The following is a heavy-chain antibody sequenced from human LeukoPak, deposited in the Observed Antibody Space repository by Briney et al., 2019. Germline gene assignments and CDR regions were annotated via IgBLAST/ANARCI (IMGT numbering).Heavy chain of an antibody. J-gene: IGHJ4*02. Sequence: QPGRSLRLSCAASGFTFSSYGMHWVRQAPGKGLEWVAVIWYDGSNKYYADSVKGRFTISRDNSKNTLYLQMNSLRAEDTAVYYCARAHPYCSSTSCYYFDYWGQGTLVTVSS. CDR2: IWYDGSNK. CDR1: GFTFSSYG. V-gene: IGHV3-33*01. D-gene: IGHD2-2*01. CDR3: ARAHPYCSSTSCYYFDY.